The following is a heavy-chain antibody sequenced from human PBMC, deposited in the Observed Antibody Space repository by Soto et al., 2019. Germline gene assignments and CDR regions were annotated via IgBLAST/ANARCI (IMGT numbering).Heavy chain of an antibody. J-gene: IGHJ6*02. Sequence: PSETLSLTCAVYGGSFSGYYWSWIRQPPGKGLEWIGEINHSGSTNYNPSLKSRVTISVDTSKNQFSPKLSSVTAADTAVYYCARLAGRPYYYYYYGMDVWGQGTTVTVSS. CDR2: INHSGST. CDR3: ARLAGRPYYYYYYGMDV. D-gene: IGHD6-19*01. V-gene: IGHV4-34*01. CDR1: GGSFSGYY.